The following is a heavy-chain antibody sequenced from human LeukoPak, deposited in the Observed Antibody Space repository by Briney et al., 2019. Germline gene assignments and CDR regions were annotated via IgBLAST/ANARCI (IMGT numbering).Heavy chain of an antibody. CDR2: IWYDGSNK. J-gene: IGHJ4*02. D-gene: IGHD3-16*01. CDR3: AKDGGEFSARDYFDY. Sequence: GGSLRLSCAASGFTFSSYGMHWVRQAPGKGLEWVAVIWYDGSNKYYADSVKGRLTISRDNSKNTLYLQMNSLRAEDTAVYYCAKDGGEFSARDYFDYWGQGTLVTVSS. V-gene: IGHV3-33*06. CDR1: GFTFSSYG.